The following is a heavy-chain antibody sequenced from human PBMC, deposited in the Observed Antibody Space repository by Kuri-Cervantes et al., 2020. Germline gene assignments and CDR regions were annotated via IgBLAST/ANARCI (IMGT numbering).Heavy chain of an antibody. V-gene: IGHV1-8*01. J-gene: IGHJ4*02. CDR1: GYTFTSYD. Sequence: ASVKVSCKASGYTFTSYDINWVRQATGQGLEWMGWMNPNSGNTGYAQKFQGRVTMTRNTSISTAYMELSSLRSEDTAVYYCAGVFYHYGSGSPDLDYWGQGTLVTVSS. CDR3: AGVFYHYGSGSPDLDY. CDR2: MNPNSGNT. D-gene: IGHD3-10*01.